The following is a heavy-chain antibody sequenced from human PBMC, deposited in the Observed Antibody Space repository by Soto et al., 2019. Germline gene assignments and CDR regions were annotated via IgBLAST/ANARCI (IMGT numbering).Heavy chain of an antibody. CDR2: IYYSGST. D-gene: IGHD6-6*01. CDR3: ARADPVLGRNFDY. CDR1: GGSISRGGYY. V-gene: IGHV4-31*03. J-gene: IGHJ4*02. Sequence: SETLSLTCTVSGGSISRGGYYWSWIRQHPGKGLEWIGYIYYSGSTYYNPSLKSRVTISVDTSKNQFSLKLSSVTAADTAVYYCARADPVLGRNFDYWGQGTLVTVSS.